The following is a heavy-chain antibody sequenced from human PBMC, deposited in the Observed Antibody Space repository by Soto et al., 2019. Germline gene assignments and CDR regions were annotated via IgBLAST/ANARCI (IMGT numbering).Heavy chain of an antibody. D-gene: IGHD2-2*02. V-gene: IGHV4-34*01. Sequence: PSETLSLTCAVYGGSFSGYYWSWIRQPPGKGLEWIGEINHSGSTNYNPSLKSRVTISVDTSKNQSSLKLSSVTAADTAVYYCARIRRYCSSTSCYRGYYYYYGMDVWGQGTTVTVSS. CDR1: GGSFSGYY. CDR2: INHSGST. CDR3: ARIRRYCSSTSCYRGYYYYYGMDV. J-gene: IGHJ6*02.